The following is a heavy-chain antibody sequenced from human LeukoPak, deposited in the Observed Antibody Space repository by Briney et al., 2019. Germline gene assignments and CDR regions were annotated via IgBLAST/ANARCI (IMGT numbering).Heavy chain of an antibody. D-gene: IGHD6-13*01. CDR2: VPYDGST. CDR3: ARSEQLIRTFDY. CDR1: GGSISSYY. J-gene: IGHJ4*02. V-gene: IGHV4-59*08. Sequence: NPSETLSLTCTVSGGSISSYYWSWIRQPPGKGLEWIGYVPYDGSTNYNPSLKSRVIILLDTSKNQLSLKLSSVTAADTAVYYCARSEQLIRTFDYWGQGTLVTVSS.